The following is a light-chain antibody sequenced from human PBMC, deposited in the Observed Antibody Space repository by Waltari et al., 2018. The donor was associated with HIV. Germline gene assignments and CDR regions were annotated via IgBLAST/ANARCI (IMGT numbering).Light chain of an antibody. CDR2: KAS. CDR3: QQYNSYSYT. V-gene: IGKV1-5*03. J-gene: IGKJ2*01. CDR1: QSISSW. Sequence: DIQMTQSPSTLSAYVGDRVTITCRASQSISSWLAWYQQKPGKAPKLLIYKASSLESGVPSRFSGRGSGTEFTLTISSLQPDDSATYYCQQYNSYSYTFGQGTKLEIK.